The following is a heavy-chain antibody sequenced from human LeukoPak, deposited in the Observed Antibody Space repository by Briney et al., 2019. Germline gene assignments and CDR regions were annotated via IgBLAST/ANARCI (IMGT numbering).Heavy chain of an antibody. CDR3: ARGGLAAAYPFGH. CDR2: ISSSSSYI. Sequence: GGSLRLSCAVSGFTFSSEAMGWVRQAPGKGLEWVSSISSSSSYIYYADSVKGRFTISRDNAKNSLYLQMNSLRAEDTAVYYCARGGLAAAYPFGHWGQGTLVTVSS. D-gene: IGHD6-13*01. V-gene: IGHV3-21*01. J-gene: IGHJ4*02. CDR1: GFTFSSEA.